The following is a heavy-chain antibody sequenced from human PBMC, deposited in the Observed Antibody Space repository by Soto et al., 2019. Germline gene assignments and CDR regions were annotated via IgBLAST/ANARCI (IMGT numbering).Heavy chain of an antibody. D-gene: IGHD6-13*01. CDR1: GLTFSSYA. J-gene: IGHJ2*01. V-gene: IGHV3-23*01. Sequence: EVPLLESGGGLVQPGGSLRLSCAASGLTFSSYAMSWVRQAPGKGLEWVSAVRGGSGTTYYADSVKGRFTISRDNSKNTLDLQRNSRRADDTAVYYCAKDLRGPEAGTWYFDLWGRGTLVTVSS. CDR3: AKDLRGPEAGTWYFDL. CDR2: VRGGSGTT.